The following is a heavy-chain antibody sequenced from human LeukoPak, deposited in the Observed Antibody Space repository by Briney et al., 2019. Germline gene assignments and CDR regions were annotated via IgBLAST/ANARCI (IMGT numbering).Heavy chain of an antibody. CDR1: GGSISSFF. Sequence: SETLSLTCTVSGGSISSFFWNWIRQPPGKGLEWIAFTHESGTTNYNPSLKSRVTMSLDTSKNQFSLRLSSVTTADTAFYYCARSRGGYGDYGSWFDPWGQGTLVNVSP. J-gene: IGHJ5*02. CDR2: THESGTT. D-gene: IGHD4-17*01. CDR3: ARSRGGYGDYGSWFDP. V-gene: IGHV4-59*01.